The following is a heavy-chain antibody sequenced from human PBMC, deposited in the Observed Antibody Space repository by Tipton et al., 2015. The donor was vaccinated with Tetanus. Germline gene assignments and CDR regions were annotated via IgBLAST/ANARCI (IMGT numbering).Heavy chain of an antibody. Sequence: LRLSCTVSGGSITNGGYYWSWIRQHPGKGLDWIGYISYTGTTHYNPSLKSGVTISLDTSKNQFSLKLTSVSAADTAVYYCARLTGHSMDVVDYYYFGMDVWGQGTKVTVSS. V-gene: IGHV4-31*03. CDR3: ARLTGHSMDVVDYYYFGMDV. CDR1: GGSITNGGYY. D-gene: IGHD2-21*01. CDR2: ISYTGTT. J-gene: IGHJ6*02.